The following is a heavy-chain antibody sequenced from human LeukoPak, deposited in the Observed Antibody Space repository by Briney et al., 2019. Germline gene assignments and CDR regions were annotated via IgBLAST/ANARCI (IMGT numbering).Heavy chain of an antibody. V-gene: IGHV3-21*01. CDR3: ARVDNYGGNPPDY. J-gene: IGHJ4*02. CDR2: ISSSTRYI. Sequence: PGGSLRLSCVASGFTFNRYTMYWVRQAPGRGLEWVSSISSSTRYIYYADSVKGRFTISRDNAKNSLYLQMNSLRAEDTAVYYCARVDNYGGNPPDYWGQGTLVTVSS. CDR1: GFTFNRYT. D-gene: IGHD4-23*01.